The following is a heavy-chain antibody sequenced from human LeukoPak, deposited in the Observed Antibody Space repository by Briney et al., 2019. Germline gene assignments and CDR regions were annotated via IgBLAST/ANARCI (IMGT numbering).Heavy chain of an antibody. D-gene: IGHD1-26*01. V-gene: IGHV3-7*01. J-gene: IGHJ4*02. Sequence: PGGSLRLSCSASGFTLSSYWMSWVRQAPGKGLEWVANIKQHGSEKYYVDSVKGRFTISRDNAKNSLYLQMNSLRAEDTAVYYCARDRGSYYGGDFDYWGQGTLVTVSS. CDR3: ARDRGSYYGGDFDY. CDR2: IKQHGSEK. CDR1: GFTLSSYW.